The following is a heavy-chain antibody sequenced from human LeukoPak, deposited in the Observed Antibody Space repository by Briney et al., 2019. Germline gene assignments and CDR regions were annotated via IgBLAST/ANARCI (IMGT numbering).Heavy chain of an antibody. D-gene: IGHD6-19*01. CDR2: SGHRGGT. CDR1: GGSLNGHY. J-gene: IGHJ4*02. V-gene: IGHV4-34*01. CDR3: ARAVFRVAGTGSCGY. Sequence: SETLSLTCAVYGGSLNGHYWSWIRQPPGKGLEWIGESGHRGGTKFNPSLKSRVTISVDTSKNQFSLKLSSVTAADTAVYYCARAVFRVAGTGSCGYWGQGTLVTVSS.